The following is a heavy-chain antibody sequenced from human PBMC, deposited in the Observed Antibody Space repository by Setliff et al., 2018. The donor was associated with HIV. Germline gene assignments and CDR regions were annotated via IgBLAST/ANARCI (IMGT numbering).Heavy chain of an antibody. CDR2: IYYSGST. D-gene: IGHD3-22*01. CDR1: GVSINTDNFY. V-gene: IGHV4-31*03. J-gene: IGHJ5*02. CDR3: ARGLPSYYYETSGSLGWFDP. Sequence: TLSLTCNVSGVSINTDNFYWSWIRQHPGKGPEWIGYIYYSGSTYYNPSLKSRLTISLDTSKNQFSLKLRSVTAADTAVYYCARGLPSYYYETSGSLGWFDPWGQGTLVTVSS.